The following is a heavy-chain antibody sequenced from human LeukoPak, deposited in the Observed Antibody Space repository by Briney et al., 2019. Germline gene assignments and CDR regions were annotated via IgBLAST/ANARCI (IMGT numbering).Heavy chain of an antibody. CDR2: IYYSGST. CDR1: GGSISSHY. V-gene: IGHV4-59*11. Sequence: SETLSLTCTVFGGSISSHYWSWLRQPPGKGLEWIGYIYYSGSTNYNPSLKSRVTISVDTSKNQFSLNLSSVTAADTAVYYCARGHYYDTSGDYWGQGTLVTVSS. J-gene: IGHJ4*02. D-gene: IGHD3-22*01. CDR3: ARGHYYDTSGDY.